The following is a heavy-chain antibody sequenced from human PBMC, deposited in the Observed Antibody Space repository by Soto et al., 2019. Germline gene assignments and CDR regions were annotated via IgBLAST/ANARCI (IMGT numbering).Heavy chain of an antibody. CDR1: GGTFGSYA. D-gene: IGHD6-6*01. CDR2: IIPIFGTA. Sequence: SVKVSCKASGGTFGSYAISWVRQAPGKGLEWMEGIIPIFGTANYAQKFQGRVTITADESTSTANMELSSLRSEDTAVYYCARGMGTSIAARVVGYYYYYGMDVWGQGTTVTVSS. CDR3: ARGMGTSIAARVVGYYYYYGMDV. J-gene: IGHJ6*02. V-gene: IGHV1-69*13.